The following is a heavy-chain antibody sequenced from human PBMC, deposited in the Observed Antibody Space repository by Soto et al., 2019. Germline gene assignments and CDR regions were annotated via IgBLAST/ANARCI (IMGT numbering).Heavy chain of an antibody. CDR3: ARAHSSSWFGAFFDY. V-gene: IGHV3-72*01. CDR2: IRNKANSYTT. Sequence: DVQLVESGGDLVQPGGSLRLSCAVSGFTFSDHYMDLVRQAPGKGLEWVGRIRNKANSYTTEYAASVKGRFTISRDDSKNSLYLEMNSLKTEDTAVYYCARAHSSSWFGAFFDYWGQGTLVTVSS. J-gene: IGHJ4*02. CDR1: GFTFSDHY. D-gene: IGHD6-13*01.